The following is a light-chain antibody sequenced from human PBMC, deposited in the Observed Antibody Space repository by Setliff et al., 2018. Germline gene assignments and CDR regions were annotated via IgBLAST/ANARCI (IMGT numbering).Light chain of an antibody. CDR3: TSYSRTKTVV. V-gene: IGLV2-8*01. CDR2: EVT. CDR1: SSDVGGYKY. Sequence: QSVLTQPPSASGSPGQSVTISCTGTSSDVGGYKYVSWSQQHPGKAPKLMIYEVTKRPSGVPDRFSGSKSGNTASLTVSVLQAEDEADYYCTSYSRTKTVVFGSGTKGTVL. J-gene: IGLJ1*01.